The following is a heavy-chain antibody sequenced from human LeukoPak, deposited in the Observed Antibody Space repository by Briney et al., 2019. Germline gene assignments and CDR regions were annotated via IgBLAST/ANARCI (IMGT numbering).Heavy chain of an antibody. V-gene: IGHV4-4*02. Sequence: SETLSLTCAVSGGSISSSNWWSWVRQPPGKGLEWIGEIYHSGSTNYNPSLKSRVTISVDKSKNQFSLKLSSVTAADTAEYYCARGWVPYGGNSLYDYWGQGTLVTVSS. CDR3: ARGWVPYGGNSLYDY. J-gene: IGHJ4*02. CDR1: GGSISSSNW. D-gene: IGHD4-23*01. CDR2: IYHSGST.